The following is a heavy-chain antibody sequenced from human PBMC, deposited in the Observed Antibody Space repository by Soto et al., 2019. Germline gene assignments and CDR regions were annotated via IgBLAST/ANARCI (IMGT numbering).Heavy chain of an antibody. CDR1: GFTFTSCA. CDR2: INAGNGDT. CDR3: ARDSLPYYYYCVMDV. Sequence: VSMKVPCKDSGFTFTSCAIHLVRQAPVQGLEWMGWINAGNGDTKYSQNFRGRVTFIGDTSASTAYMELGSLRAEDTAVYYCARDSLPYYYYCVMDVWGQGTTVNVSS. V-gene: IGHV1-3*01. J-gene: IGHJ6*02.